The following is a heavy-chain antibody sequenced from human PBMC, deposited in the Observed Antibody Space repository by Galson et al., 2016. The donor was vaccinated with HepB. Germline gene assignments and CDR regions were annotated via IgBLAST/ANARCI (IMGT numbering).Heavy chain of an antibody. CDR2: IYPADSDA. Sequence: QSGAEVKKPGESLKISCEGSGYNFASYWIGWVRQMPGKGLEWMGIIYPADSDARYSPSFQGQVTISADQSINTAYRQWTSLRASATAMYDCARSLEHLYDLGYWGQGTLVTVSS. CDR3: ARSLEHLYDLGY. J-gene: IGHJ4*02. V-gene: IGHV5-51*01. D-gene: IGHD2-8*01. CDR1: GYNFASYW.